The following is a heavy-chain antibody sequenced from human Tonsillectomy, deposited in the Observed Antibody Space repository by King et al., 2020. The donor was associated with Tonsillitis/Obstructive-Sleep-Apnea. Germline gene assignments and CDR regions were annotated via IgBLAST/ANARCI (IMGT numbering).Heavy chain of an antibody. Sequence: QLVQSGGGVVRPGGSLRLSCAASGVTFDDYGMSWVRQAPGKGLEWVSGINWNGGSSGYDDSVKGRFTISRDNAKNSLYLQMNSLRAEDTALYYCARGNYGDYGDAFDIWGQGTMVTVSS. CDR3: ARGNYGDYGDAFDI. D-gene: IGHD4-17*01. J-gene: IGHJ3*02. CDR2: INWNGGSS. V-gene: IGHV3-20*04. CDR1: GVTFDDYG.